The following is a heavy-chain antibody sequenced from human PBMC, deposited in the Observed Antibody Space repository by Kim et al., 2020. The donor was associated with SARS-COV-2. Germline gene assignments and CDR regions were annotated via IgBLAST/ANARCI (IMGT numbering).Heavy chain of an antibody. V-gene: IGHV3-30*18. J-gene: IGHJ4*02. CDR2: ISNDGGTK. Sequence: GGSLRLSCAASGFTFSNYGMHWVRQAPGKGLEWVTFISNDGGTKYYADSVKGRFTISGDNSKNTLYLQMNSLTPEDTAVYYCAKDRSATWSLDYWGQGTLVTVSS. D-gene: IGHD2-8*02. CDR3: AKDRSATWSLDY. CDR1: GFTFSNYG.